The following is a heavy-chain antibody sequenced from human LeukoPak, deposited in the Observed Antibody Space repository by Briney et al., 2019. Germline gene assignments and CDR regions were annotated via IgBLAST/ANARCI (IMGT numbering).Heavy chain of an antibody. J-gene: IGHJ4*02. CDR2: IYYSGST. Sequence: PSETLSPTCTVSGGSISSHYWSWIRQPPGKGLEWIGYIYYSGSTNYNPSLKSRVTISVDTSKNQFSLKLSSVTAADTAVYYCARVMGATTLDYWGQGTLVTVSS. V-gene: IGHV4-59*11. CDR3: ARVMGATTLDY. CDR1: GGSISSHY. D-gene: IGHD1-26*01.